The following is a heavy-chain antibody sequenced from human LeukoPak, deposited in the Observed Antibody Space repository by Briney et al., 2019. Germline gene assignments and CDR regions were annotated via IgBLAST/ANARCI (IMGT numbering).Heavy chain of an antibody. V-gene: IGHV2-70*10. CDR2: LDWDDDK. Sequence: SGPALVKPTQTLTLTCTFSGFSLSTSGMCVSWIRQPSGKALEWIARLDWDDDKYYSTSLKTRLTISKDTSKNQVVLTMTNMDPVDTATYYCARSYYYDSSGQGAFDSWGQGTMVTVSS. D-gene: IGHD3-22*01. CDR1: GFSLSTSGMC. J-gene: IGHJ3*02. CDR3: ARSYYYDSSGQGAFDS.